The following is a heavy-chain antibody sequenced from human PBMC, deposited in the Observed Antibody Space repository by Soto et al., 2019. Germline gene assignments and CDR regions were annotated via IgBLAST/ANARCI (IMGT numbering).Heavy chain of an antibody. CDR3: ARSINTSGYSYGYAYYYYGMDV. J-gene: IGHJ6*02. CDR2: INHSGST. V-gene: IGHV4-34*01. Sequence: SETLSLTCAVYDGSFSAYYWSWIRQPPGKGLEWIGEINHSGSTNYNPSLKSRVTISVDTSKNQFSLKLSSVTAADTAVYYCARSINTSGYSYGYAYYYYGMDVWGQGTTVTVSS. CDR1: DGSFSAYY. D-gene: IGHD5-18*01.